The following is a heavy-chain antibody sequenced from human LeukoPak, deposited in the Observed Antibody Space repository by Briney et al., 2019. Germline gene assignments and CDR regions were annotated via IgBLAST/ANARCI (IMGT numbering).Heavy chain of an antibody. CDR2: VYHSGST. Sequence: PSETLSLTCTVSGASINSYYWSWIRQPPGEGLEWIGYVYHSGSTNYNSSHKSRVTISLDTSKTQFSLRLSSVTAADTAVYYCASQLGGTTFHWGQGALVTVSS. CDR3: ASQLGGTTFH. J-gene: IGHJ4*02. CDR1: GASINSYY. V-gene: IGHV4-59*01. D-gene: IGHD1-1*01.